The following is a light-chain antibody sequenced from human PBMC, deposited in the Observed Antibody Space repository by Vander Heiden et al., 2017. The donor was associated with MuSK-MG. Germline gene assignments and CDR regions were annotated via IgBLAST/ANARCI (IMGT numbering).Light chain of an antibody. CDR1: SSNIGNNT. CDR3: AAWDDSLNVV. J-gene: IGLJ2*01. Sequence: QSVMTQPHSASGTPGQRVTIYCSGSSSNIGNNTVNWYQQPPGTSPQLLIYRNNQRPSGVPDRFSGSKSGTSASLAISGLQAEEEADYYCAAWDDSLNVVFGGGTKLTVL. V-gene: IGLV1-44*01. CDR2: RNN.